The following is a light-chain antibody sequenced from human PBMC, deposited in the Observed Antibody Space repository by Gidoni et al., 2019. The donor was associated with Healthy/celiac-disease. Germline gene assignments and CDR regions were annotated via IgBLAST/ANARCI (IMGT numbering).Light chain of an antibody. J-gene: IGKJ1*01. V-gene: IGKV1-5*03. CDR3: QQYNSYWT. CDR1: QSISSW. CDR2: KAS. Sequence: DIQMTQSPSTLSASAGDRVTITCRASQSISSWLAWYQQKPGKAPTLLIYKASSLESGVPSRSIGSGSVTEFTLIISSLKPDDFATYYCQQYNSYWTFGQGTKVEIK.